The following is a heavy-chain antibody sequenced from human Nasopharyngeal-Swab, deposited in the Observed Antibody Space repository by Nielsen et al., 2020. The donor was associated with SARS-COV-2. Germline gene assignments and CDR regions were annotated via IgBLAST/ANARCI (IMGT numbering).Heavy chain of an antibody. Sequence: WIRQPPGKGLEWIGYIYYSGSTNYNPSLKSRVTISVDTSKNQFSLKLSSVTAADTAVYYCARVTSHDSGWRLDYWGQGTLVTVSS. V-gene: IGHV4-59*01. CDR2: IYYSGST. D-gene: IGHD6-19*01. J-gene: IGHJ4*02. CDR3: ARVTSHDSGWRLDY.